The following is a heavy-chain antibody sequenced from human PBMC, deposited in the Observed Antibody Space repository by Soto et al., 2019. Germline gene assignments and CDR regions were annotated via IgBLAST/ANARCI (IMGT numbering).Heavy chain of an antibody. CDR3: ARDEGLSIAARLGDGHNGGNGMDV. D-gene: IGHD6-6*01. V-gene: IGHV1-69*06. Sequence: QMQLVQSGAEVKKPGSSVKVSCKASGGTFSSYAISWVRQAPGQGLEWMGGIIPIFGTANYAQKFQGRVTITADKSTSTAYMELSSLRSEDTAVYYCARDEGLSIAARLGDGHNGGNGMDVWGQGTTVTVSS. CDR2: IIPIFGTA. J-gene: IGHJ6*02. CDR1: GGTFSSYA.